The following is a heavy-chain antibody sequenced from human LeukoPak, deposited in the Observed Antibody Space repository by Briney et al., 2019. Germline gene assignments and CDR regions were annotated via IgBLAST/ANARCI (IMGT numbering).Heavy chain of an antibody. CDR1: GFTFSSYA. V-gene: IGHV3-23*01. CDR2: ISGSGGST. D-gene: IGHD4-17*01. J-gene: IGHJ2*01. Sequence: PGGSLRLSCAASGFTFSSYAMSWVRQAPGKGLEWVSAISGSGGSTYYADSVKGRFTISRDNSKNTLYLQMNSLRAEDTAVYYCAKGTEYGDYGYWYFDLWGRGTLVTVSS. CDR3: AKGTEYGDYGYWYFDL.